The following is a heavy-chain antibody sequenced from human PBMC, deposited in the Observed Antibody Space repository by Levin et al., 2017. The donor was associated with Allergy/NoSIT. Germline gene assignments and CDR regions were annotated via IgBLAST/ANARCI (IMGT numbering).Heavy chain of an antibody. V-gene: IGHV5-51*01. CDR1: GFEFTKYW. CDR2: IYPGDSDI. J-gene: IGHJ6*02. D-gene: IGHD1-26*01. Sequence: GESLKISCKGFGFEFTKYWIAWVRQMPGKDLEWMGAIYPGDSDIRYSPSFQGQVTISADTSISTAYLQWNSLKAADTAMYYCARPQWELLDYYGLDVWGQGTTVTVSS. CDR3: ARPQWELLDYYGLDV.